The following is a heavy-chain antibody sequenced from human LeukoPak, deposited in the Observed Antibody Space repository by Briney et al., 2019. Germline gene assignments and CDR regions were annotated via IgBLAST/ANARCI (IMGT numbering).Heavy chain of an antibody. CDR3: ARASHDYGDYGGGLDY. J-gene: IGHJ4*02. D-gene: IGHD4-17*01. CDR2: ISYDGSNK. CDR1: GFTFSSYA. Sequence: TGGSLRLSCAASGFTFSSYAMSWVRQAPGKGLEWVAVISYDGSNKYYADSVKGRFTISRDNSKNTLYLQMNSLRAEDTAVYYCARASHDYGDYGGGLDYWGQGTLVTVSS. V-gene: IGHV3-30-3*01.